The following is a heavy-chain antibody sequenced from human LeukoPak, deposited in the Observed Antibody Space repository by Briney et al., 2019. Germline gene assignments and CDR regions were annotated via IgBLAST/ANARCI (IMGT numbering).Heavy chain of an antibody. D-gene: IGHD2-2*01. CDR2: ISSSGSTI. Sequence: GGSLRLSCAASGFTFSDYYMSWIRQAPGKGLEWVSYISSSGSTIYYADSVKGRFTISRDNAKNSLYLQMNSLRAEDTAVYYCARVGCSSTSCPDPLDAFDIWGQGTMVTVSS. CDR3: ARVGCSSTSCPDPLDAFDI. J-gene: IGHJ3*02. CDR1: GFTFSDYY. V-gene: IGHV3-11*04.